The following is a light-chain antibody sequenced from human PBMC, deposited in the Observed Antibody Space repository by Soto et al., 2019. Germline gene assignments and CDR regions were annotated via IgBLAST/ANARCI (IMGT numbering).Light chain of an antibody. CDR3: QQYHSYWT. CDR1: QSVTNW. V-gene: IGKV1-5*01. Sequence: DIQMTQSPSTLSASVGERVTITCRASQSVTNWLAWFQQKPGKAPKLLIYDASSLESGVPQRFSGSGSGTEFTLTISSLQTDDFSTYYCQQYHSYWTFGQGTKVDI. J-gene: IGKJ1*01. CDR2: DAS.